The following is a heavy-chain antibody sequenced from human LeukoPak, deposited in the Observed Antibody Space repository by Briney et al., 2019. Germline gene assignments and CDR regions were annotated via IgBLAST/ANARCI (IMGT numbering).Heavy chain of an antibody. Sequence: PSGTLSLTCAVSGGSISSSNWWSWVRQPPGKGLEWIGEIYHSGSTNYNPSLKSRVTISVDTSKNQFSLKLSSVTAADTAVYYCATWYYDSSGYYFVGAFDIWGQGTMVTVSS. CDR1: GGSISSSNW. CDR3: ATWYYDSSGYYFVGAFDI. CDR2: IYHSGST. V-gene: IGHV4-4*02. J-gene: IGHJ3*02. D-gene: IGHD3-22*01.